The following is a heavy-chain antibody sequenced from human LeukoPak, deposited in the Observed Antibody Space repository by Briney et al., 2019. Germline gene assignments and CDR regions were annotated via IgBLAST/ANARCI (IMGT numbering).Heavy chain of an antibody. CDR3: ARGSTMIIVISPGAFGI. J-gene: IGHJ3*02. CDR1: GFTVSSNY. V-gene: IGHV3-53*01. Sequence: PGGSLRLSCAASGFTVSSNYMSWVRQAPGKGLEWVSVIYSGGSAYYADSVKGRFTLSRDNSKNTLYLQMNSLRAEDTAVYYCARGSTMIIVISPGAFGIWGQGTMVTVSS. D-gene: IGHD3-22*01. CDR2: IYSGGSA.